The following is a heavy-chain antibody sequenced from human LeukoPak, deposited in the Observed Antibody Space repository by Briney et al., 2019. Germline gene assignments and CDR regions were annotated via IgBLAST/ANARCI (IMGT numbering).Heavy chain of an antibody. Sequence: SETLSLTCAVSGGSISSGGYSWSWIRQPPGKGLEWIGYIYHSGSTYYNPSLKSRVTISVDRSKNQFSLKLSSVTAADTAVYYCARDSYHDLLTGYYPYYYYGMDVWGQGTTVTVSS. CDR1: GGSISSGGYS. D-gene: IGHD3-9*01. V-gene: IGHV4-30-2*01. CDR3: ARDSYHDLLTGYYPYYYYGMDV. J-gene: IGHJ6*02. CDR2: IYHSGST.